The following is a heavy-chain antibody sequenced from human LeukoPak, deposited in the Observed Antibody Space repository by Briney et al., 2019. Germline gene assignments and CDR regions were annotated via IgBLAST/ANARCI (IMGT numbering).Heavy chain of an antibody. J-gene: IGHJ3*02. CDR2: INPIDFST. V-gene: IGHV1-46*01. CDR1: GYTFTTYY. CDR3: ARLAQYYDFWSGYYLGANDAFDI. Sequence: ASVKVSCKTSGYTFTTYYIYWVRQAPGQGLEWMGIINPIDFSTIYAQNFQGRVTMTRDMSTSTVYMELSSLRSEDTAVYYCARLAQYYDFWSGYYLGANDAFDIWGQGTMVTVSS. D-gene: IGHD3-3*01.